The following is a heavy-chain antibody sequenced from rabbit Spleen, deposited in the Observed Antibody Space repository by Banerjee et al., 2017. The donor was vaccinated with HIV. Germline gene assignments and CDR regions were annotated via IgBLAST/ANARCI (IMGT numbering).Heavy chain of an antibody. D-gene: IGHD2-1*01. V-gene: IGHV1S40*01. CDR1: GVSFSGDSY. CDR3: ARDRADIGGDYGPYYFDL. CDR2: IATGSSGFT. Sequence: QSLEESGGDLVKPGASLTLTCIASGVSFSGDSYMCWVRQAPGKGLEWIACIATGSSGFTYFASWAKGRFTISKTSSTTVTLQMTGLTVADTATYFCARDRADIGGDYGPYYFDLWGQGTLVTVS. J-gene: IGHJ4*01.